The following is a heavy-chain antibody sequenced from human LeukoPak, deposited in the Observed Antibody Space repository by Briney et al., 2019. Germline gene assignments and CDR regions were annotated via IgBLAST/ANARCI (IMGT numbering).Heavy chain of an antibody. CDR3: VKEGVEYSYPYGDY. CDR1: GFSFNNYA. V-gene: IGHV3-30*18. CDR2: ISYDGGDK. J-gene: IGHJ4*02. Sequence: GGSLRLSCAASGFSFNNYAMYRVRQAPGKGLEWVALISYDGGDKYYAESMKGRITISRDNAENTLYLQMNNLRPDDTAFYFCVKEGVEYSYPYGDYWGQGTLVTVSS. D-gene: IGHD3-16*01.